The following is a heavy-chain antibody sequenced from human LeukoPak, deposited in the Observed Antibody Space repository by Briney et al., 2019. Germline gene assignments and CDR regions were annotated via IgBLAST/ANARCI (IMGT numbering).Heavy chain of an antibody. CDR2: IYYSGST. V-gene: IGHV4-39*01. Sequence: PSETLSLTCTVSGGFISSSSYYWGWIRQPPGKGLEWIGSIYYSGSTYYNPFLKSRVTISVDTSKNQFSLKLSSVTAADTAVYYCARLPWRVTVDYWGQGTLVTVSS. CDR3: ARLPWRVTVDY. J-gene: IGHJ4*02. CDR1: GGFISSSSYY. D-gene: IGHD1-14*01.